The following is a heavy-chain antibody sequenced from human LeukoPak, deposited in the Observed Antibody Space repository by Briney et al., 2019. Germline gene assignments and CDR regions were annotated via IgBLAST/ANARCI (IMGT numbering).Heavy chain of an antibody. D-gene: IGHD3-22*01. CDR1: GGSISSYY. J-gene: IGHJ4*02. V-gene: IGHV4-4*07. CDR3: ARTPIYYFDNSGYYN. Sequence: SETLSLTCTVSGGSISSYYWNWIRQPAGKGLEWIGRIYTSGSTNYNPSLKSRVTMSVDTSKNQFSLNLISVTAADTAVYYCARTPIYYFDNSGYYNWGQGTLVTVSS. CDR2: IYTSGST.